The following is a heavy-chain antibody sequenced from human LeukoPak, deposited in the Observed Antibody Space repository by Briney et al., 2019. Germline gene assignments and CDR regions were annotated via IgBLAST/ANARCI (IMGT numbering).Heavy chain of an antibody. CDR3: ARRTGGIGIHYFDY. J-gene: IGHJ4*02. CDR1: GYSFSKYW. CDR2: FFPGDSDT. Sequence: GESLKISCKGFGYSFSKYWIGWVRQMPGKGLEWMGIFFPGDSDTRYRPSFQGQVTISADKSITTAYLQWNSLKASDTAMYYCARRTGGIGIHYFDYWGQGTLVTVSS. D-gene: IGHD3-16*01. V-gene: IGHV5-51*01.